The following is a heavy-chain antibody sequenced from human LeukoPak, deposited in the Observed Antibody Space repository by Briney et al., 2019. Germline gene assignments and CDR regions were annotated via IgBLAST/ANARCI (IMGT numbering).Heavy chain of an antibody. D-gene: IGHD2-15*01. V-gene: IGHV3-49*04. Sequence: PGGSLRLSCTASGFTSGDYAMSWVRQAPGKGLEWVGFIRSKAYGGTTEYAASVKGRFTISRDDSKSIAYLQMNSLKTEDTAVYYCTTYCSGGSCYEWFDPWGQGTLVTVSS. CDR2: IRSKAYGGTT. CDR3: TTYCSGGSCYEWFDP. CDR1: GFTSGDYA. J-gene: IGHJ5*02.